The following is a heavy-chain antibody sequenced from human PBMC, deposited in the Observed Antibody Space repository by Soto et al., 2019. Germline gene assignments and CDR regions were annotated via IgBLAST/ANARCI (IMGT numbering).Heavy chain of an antibody. CDR1: GYTFSSYG. Sequence: VQLVQSGNVVQKPGSSVKVSCKTSGYTFSSYGIIWVRQAPGQGLEWMGWISGYNGNADYAQRFRGRVNMTTDTSTTTVFMELRVLRSDDTALYFCAREGWLGELLYWGQGSLVTVS. J-gene: IGHJ4*02. D-gene: IGHD3-10*01. CDR2: ISGYNGNA. V-gene: IGHV1-18*01. CDR3: AREGWLGELLY.